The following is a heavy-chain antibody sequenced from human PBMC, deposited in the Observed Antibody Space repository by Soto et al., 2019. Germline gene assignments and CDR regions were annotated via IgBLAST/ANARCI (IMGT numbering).Heavy chain of an antibody. J-gene: IGHJ6*02. CDR2: IAYDGSNA. CDR3: ANSGRDDILVVVRTLPGEYGLDI. V-gene: IGHV3-30-3*01. Sequence: QVQLVESGGGVVQPGGSLRLSCAASGFTFRNYAMQWVRQAPGKGLECLAVIAYDGSNAFYRDSVKGRFTISRDNSKNTLYPNLNNLRSDDTGGYYAANSGRDDILVVVRTLPGEYGLDIWGQGTTVTVSS. CDR1: GFTFRNYA. D-gene: IGHD2-15*01.